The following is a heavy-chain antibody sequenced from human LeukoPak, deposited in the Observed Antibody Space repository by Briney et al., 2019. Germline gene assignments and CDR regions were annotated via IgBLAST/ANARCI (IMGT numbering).Heavy chain of an antibody. D-gene: IGHD4-23*01. CDR2: IYYSGST. CDR1: GGSISSYY. CDR3: ARAHGGNFYYFDY. Sequence: TETLSLTCTVSGGSISSYYWSWIRQPPGKGLEWIGYIYYSGSTNYNPSLKSRVTISVDTSKNQFSLKLSSVTAADTAVYYCARAHGGNFYYFDYWGQGTLVTVSS. J-gene: IGHJ4*02. V-gene: IGHV4-59*01.